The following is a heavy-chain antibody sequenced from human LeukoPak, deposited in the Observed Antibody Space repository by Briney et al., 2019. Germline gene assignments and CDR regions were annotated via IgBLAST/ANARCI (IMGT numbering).Heavy chain of an antibody. V-gene: IGHV3-7*01. CDR3: VRIRYSSGYYIDY. Sequence: GGSLRLSCAASGFTFSRYWMSWVRQAPGKGLEWVANIKEDGSEKHYVDSVKGRFTISRDNAKNSLYLQMNSLRAEDTAVYYCVRIRYSSGYYIDYWGQGTLVTVSS. J-gene: IGHJ4*02. CDR1: GFTFSRYW. D-gene: IGHD3-22*01. CDR2: IKEDGSEK.